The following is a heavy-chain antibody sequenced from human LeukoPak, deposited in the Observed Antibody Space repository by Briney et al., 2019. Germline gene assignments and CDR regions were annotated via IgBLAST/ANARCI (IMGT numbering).Heavy chain of an antibody. J-gene: IGHJ4*02. D-gene: IGHD5-24*01. CDR2: INHSGST. CDR1: GGSFSGYY. Sequence: KPSETLSLTCAVYGGSFSGYYWSWIRQPPGKGLEWIGEINHSGSTNYNPSLKSRVTISVDTSKNQFSLKLSSVTAADTAVCYCARGSEGINSDGFDYWGQGTLVTVSS. V-gene: IGHV4-34*01. CDR3: ARGSEGINSDGFDY.